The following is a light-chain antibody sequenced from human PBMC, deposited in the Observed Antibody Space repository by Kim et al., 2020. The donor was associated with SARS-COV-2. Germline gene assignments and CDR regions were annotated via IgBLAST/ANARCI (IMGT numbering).Light chain of an antibody. CDR1: NIGSKS. CDR2: YDT. J-gene: IGLJ2*01. V-gene: IGLV3-21*04. Sequence: YELTQPPSVSVAPGKTARITCGGNNIGSKSVHWYQQKPGQAPVLVIYYDTDRPSGIPERFSGSNSGNTATLTISRVEAGDEADYYCQVWDTSSDHVVFG. CDR3: QVWDTSSDHVV.